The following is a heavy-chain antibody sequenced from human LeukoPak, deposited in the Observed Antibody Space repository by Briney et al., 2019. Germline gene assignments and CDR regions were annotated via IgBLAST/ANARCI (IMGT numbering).Heavy chain of an antibody. CDR2: MNPNSGNT. D-gene: IGHD6-13*01. V-gene: IGHV1-8*01. CDR1: GFTFTSYD. Sequence: ASVKVSCKASGFTFTSYDINWVRQATGQGLEWMGWMNPNSGNTGYAQKFQGRVTMTRNTSISTAYMELSSLRSEDTAVYYCATDYPGYSSSWRIWGQGTLVTVSS. J-gene: IGHJ4*02. CDR3: ATDYPGYSSSWRI.